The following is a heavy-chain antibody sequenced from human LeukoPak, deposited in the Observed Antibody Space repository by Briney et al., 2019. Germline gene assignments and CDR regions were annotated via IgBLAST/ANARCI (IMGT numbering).Heavy chain of an antibody. J-gene: IGHJ4*02. V-gene: IGHV1-2*04. CDR2: INPKSGGT. Sequence: ASVKVSCKASGYTFTGYFLHWIRQAPGRGLEWMGWINPKSGGTKYTQKFQGWVTMTRDTSTTTAYMELSRLRSDDTASYYCAREVPYSGGYNLFDFWGQGTLVTVSS. CDR1: GYTFTGYF. D-gene: IGHD5-24*01. CDR3: AREVPYSGGYNLFDF.